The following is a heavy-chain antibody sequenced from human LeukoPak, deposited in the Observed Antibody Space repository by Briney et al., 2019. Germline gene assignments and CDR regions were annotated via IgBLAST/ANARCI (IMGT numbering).Heavy chain of an antibody. D-gene: IGHD2-8*02. V-gene: IGHV3-21*04. CDR3: ATYRQVLLPFES. CDR1: GFTFSSYS. Sequence: PGGSLRLSCAASGFTFSSYSMNWVRQPPGKGLEWVSSIFPSGGEIHYADSVRGRFTISRDNSKSTLSLQINSLRAEDTAIYYCATYRQVLLPFESWGQGTLVTVSS. CDR2: IFPSGGEI. J-gene: IGHJ4*02.